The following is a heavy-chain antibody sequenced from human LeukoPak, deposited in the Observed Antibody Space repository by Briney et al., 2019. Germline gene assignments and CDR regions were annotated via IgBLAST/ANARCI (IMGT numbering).Heavy chain of an antibody. CDR3: ARGRLGRITMIVAYYFDY. D-gene: IGHD3-22*01. Sequence: SETLSHTCAVYGGSFSGYYWSWIRQPPGKGLEWIGEINHSGSTNYNPSLKSRVTISVDTSKNQFSLKLSSVAAADTAVYYCARGRLGRITMIVAYYFDYWGQGTLVTVSS. V-gene: IGHV4-34*01. CDR1: GGSFSGYY. CDR2: INHSGST. J-gene: IGHJ4*02.